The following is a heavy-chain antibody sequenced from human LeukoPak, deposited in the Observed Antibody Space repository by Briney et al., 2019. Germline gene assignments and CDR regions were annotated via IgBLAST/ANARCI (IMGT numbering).Heavy chain of an antibody. CDR2: IIPIFGTA. Sequence: GASVKVSCKASGGTFCSYAISWVRQAPGQGLEWMGGIIPIFGTANYAQKFQGRVTITTDESTSTAYMELSSLRSEDTAVYYCARSYCSSTSCYLGWFDPWGQGTLVTVSS. V-gene: IGHV1-69*05. D-gene: IGHD2-2*01. CDR3: ARSYCSSTSCYLGWFDP. CDR1: GGTFCSYA. J-gene: IGHJ5*02.